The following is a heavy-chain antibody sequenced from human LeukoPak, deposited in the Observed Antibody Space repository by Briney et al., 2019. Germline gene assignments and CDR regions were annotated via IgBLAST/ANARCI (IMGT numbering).Heavy chain of an antibody. D-gene: IGHD6-19*01. CDR2: IKSDRSEE. V-gene: IGHV3-7*01. Sequence: GGSLRLSCVASGFPFDVYWMSWVRQGPGKGLEWVANIKSDRSEEYYADSVKGRLTVSRDNAKNSLFLQMNRLRVEDTAVYYCAKEKTVAGWYFDLWGRGTLVTVSS. J-gene: IGHJ2*01. CDR3: AKEKTVAGWYFDL. CDR1: GFPFDVYW.